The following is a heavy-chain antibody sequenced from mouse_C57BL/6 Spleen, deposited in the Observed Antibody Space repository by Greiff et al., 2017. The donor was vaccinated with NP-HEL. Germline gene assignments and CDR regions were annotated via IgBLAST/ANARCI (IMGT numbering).Heavy chain of an antibody. J-gene: IGHJ2*01. CDR3: ARLTTVVEDFDY. V-gene: IGHV1-69*01. Sequence: QVQLQQPGAELVMPGASVKLSCKASGYTFTSYWMHWVKQRPGQGLEWIGEIDPSDSYTNYNQKFKGKSTLTVDKSASTAYMQLSSLTSEDSAVYYCARLTTVVEDFDYWGQGTTLTVSS. CDR2: IDPSDSYT. D-gene: IGHD1-1*01. CDR1: GYTFTSYW.